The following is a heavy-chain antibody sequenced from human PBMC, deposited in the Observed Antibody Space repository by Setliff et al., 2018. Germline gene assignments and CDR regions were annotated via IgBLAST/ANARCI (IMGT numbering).Heavy chain of an antibody. CDR1: GGSISDNNW. CDR3: ARDYYDSRGSYAFDI. Sequence: SETLSLTCAVSGGSISDNNWWSWVRQPPGKGLEWIGEINHSGSTNHNPSLKSRVTISVDTSKNQFSLNLSSVTAADTAMYYCARDYYDSRGSYAFDIWGQGTVVTVSS. J-gene: IGHJ3*02. CDR2: INHSGST. V-gene: IGHV4-4*02. D-gene: IGHD3-22*01.